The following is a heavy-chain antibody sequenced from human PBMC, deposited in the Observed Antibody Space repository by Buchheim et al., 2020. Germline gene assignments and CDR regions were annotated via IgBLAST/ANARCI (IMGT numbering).Heavy chain of an antibody. CDR3: ARGIAAAGKGPFDY. D-gene: IGHD6-13*01. V-gene: IGHV3-30-3*01. Sequence: QVQLVESGGGVVQPGRSLRLSCADSGFTFSSYAMHWVRQAPGKGLEWVAVISYDGSNKYYADSVKGRFTISRDNSKNTLYLQMNSLRAEDTAVYYCARGIAAAGKGPFDYWGQGTL. CDR2: ISYDGSNK. CDR1: GFTFSSYA. J-gene: IGHJ4*02.